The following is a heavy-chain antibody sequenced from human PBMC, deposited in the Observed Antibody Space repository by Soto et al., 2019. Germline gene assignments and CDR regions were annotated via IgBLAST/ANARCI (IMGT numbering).Heavy chain of an antibody. CDR1: GASISSGDSY. V-gene: IGHV4-31*11. D-gene: IGHD2-2*01. J-gene: IGHJ4*02. Sequence: KPSETRSRTGAVSGASISSGDSYWSWIRQRPGKGLEWVGYIFHTGSTYYNPSLKSRVTISLDSSKNQFSLKLPSATAADTAVYFCAREPYCTSATCFIHFDSWRQRSLVTVSS. CDR2: IFHTGST. CDR3: AREPYCTSATCFIHFDS.